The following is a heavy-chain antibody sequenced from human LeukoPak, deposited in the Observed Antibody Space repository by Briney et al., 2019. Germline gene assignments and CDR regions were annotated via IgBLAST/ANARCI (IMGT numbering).Heavy chain of an antibody. CDR3: ARDYFGNSLLDY. J-gene: IGHJ4*02. V-gene: IGHV1-2*02. D-gene: IGHD4-23*01. CDR1: GYSFTVHY. CDR2: IHPKSGDT. Sequence: ASVTVSCKTSGYSFTVHYVHWVRQAPGQGLEWMGWIHPKSGDTNYALKFHGRVTMTRDTSISTVYMDLSRLSSDDTAVYYCARDYFGNSLLDYWGQGTLVTVSS.